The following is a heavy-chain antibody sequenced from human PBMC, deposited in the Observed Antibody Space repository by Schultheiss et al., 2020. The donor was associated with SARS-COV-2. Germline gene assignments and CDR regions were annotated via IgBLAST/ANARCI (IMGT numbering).Heavy chain of an antibody. CDR3: ARPLDSGSYRKGAFDI. Sequence: ASVKVYCKASGYTFTSYGISWVRQAPGQGLEWMGWISAYNGNTNYAQKLQGRVTMTTDTSTSTAYMELRSLRSDDTAVYYCARPLDSGSYRKGAFDIWGQGTMVTVSS. V-gene: IGHV1-18*01. D-gene: IGHD1-26*01. J-gene: IGHJ3*02. CDR1: GYTFTSYG. CDR2: ISAYNGNT.